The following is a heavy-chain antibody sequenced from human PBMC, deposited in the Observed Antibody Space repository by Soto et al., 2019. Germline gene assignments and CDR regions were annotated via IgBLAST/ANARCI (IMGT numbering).Heavy chain of an antibody. CDR2: ISGSGVTT. J-gene: IGHJ4*02. Sequence: PGGSLRLSCAASGFTFGSYAMSWVRQAPGKGLEWVSSISGSGVTTKYADSVKGRFTISRDNSKDTVSLQMISLRAEDTAVYYCAKDLVAAANRSRFDYWGQGTLVTVSS. D-gene: IGHD6-13*01. V-gene: IGHV3-23*01. CDR1: GFTFGSYA. CDR3: AKDLVAAANRSRFDY.